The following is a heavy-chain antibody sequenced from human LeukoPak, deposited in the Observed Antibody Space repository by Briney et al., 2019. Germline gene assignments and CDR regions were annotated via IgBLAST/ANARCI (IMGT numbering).Heavy chain of an antibody. CDR3: ARDYPPD. Sequence: GGSLRLSCAASGFTFSNSWMHWVRQAPGKGLVWVSRVNSDGKTTTYADSVKGRFTISRDNAQNTLYLQMNSLSAEDTAVYYCARDYPPDWGQGTLVTVSA. J-gene: IGHJ4*02. V-gene: IGHV3-74*01. CDR1: GFTFSNSW. CDR2: VNSDGKTT.